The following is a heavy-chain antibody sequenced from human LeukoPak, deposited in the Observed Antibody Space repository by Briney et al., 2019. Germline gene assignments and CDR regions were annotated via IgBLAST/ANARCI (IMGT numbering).Heavy chain of an antibody. Sequence: GASVTLSFTASGYTFTIYGISWVRQAPGQGLEWMGWIRTYNGNTNCAQKLQGRVTMTTDTSTSTAYMELRSLRSDDTAVYYCARDEYCSGGSCYSDAFDIWGQGTMVTVSS. J-gene: IGHJ3*02. V-gene: IGHV1-18*01. D-gene: IGHD2-15*01. CDR3: ARDEYCSGGSCYSDAFDI. CDR1: GYTFTIYG. CDR2: IRTYNGNT.